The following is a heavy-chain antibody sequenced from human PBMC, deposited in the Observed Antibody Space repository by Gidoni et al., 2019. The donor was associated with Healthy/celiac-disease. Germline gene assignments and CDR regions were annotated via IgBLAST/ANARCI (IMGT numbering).Heavy chain of an antibody. J-gene: IGHJ2*01. Sequence: EVQLVESGGGLVQPGGSLRLSCAASGFTFSNYDMSWVRQAPGKGLAWVSAISGSGGSTYYADSVKGRFTISRDSSKSTLFLQMNSLRAEDTAVYYCARGPIDYGDYDGNWYFDLWGRGTLVTVSS. CDR1: GFTFSNYD. V-gene: IGHV3-23*04. CDR2: ISGSGGST. D-gene: IGHD4-17*01. CDR3: ARGPIDYGDYDGNWYFDL.